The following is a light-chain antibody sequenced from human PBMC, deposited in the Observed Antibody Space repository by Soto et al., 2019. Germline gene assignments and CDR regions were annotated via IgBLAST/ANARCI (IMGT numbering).Light chain of an antibody. CDR2: EVS. Sequence: QSALTQPASVSGSPGQSITISCTGNSSDVGGYNYVSWYQQHPGKAPKLMIYEVSNRPSGVSNRFFGSKSGNTASLTISGLQTEDEADYYCSSFTSINTGVFGGGTKLTVL. J-gene: IGLJ3*02. CDR3: SSFTSINTGV. CDR1: SSDVGGYNY. V-gene: IGLV2-14*01.